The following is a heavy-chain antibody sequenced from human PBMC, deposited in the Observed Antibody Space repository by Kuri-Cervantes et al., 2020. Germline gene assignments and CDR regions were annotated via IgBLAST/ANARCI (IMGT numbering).Heavy chain of an antibody. Sequence: LSLTCAASGFTFSSYGMHWVRQAPGKGLEWVAVIWYDGSNKYYADSVKGRFTISRDNSKNTLYLQMNSLRAEDTAVYYCARDGTSCYHSSSSWKCYYGMDVWGQGTTVTVSS. CDR3: ARDGTSCYHSSSSWKCYYGMDV. CDR2: IWYDGSNK. CDR1: GFTFSSYG. V-gene: IGHV3-33*01. D-gene: IGHD2-2*01. J-gene: IGHJ6*02.